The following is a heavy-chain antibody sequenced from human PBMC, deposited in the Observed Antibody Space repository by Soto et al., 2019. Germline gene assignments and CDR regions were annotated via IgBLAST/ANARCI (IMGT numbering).Heavy chain of an antibody. CDR1: RFSFSTYS. J-gene: IGHJ6*02. V-gene: IGHV3-21*01. CDR3: AREETAWPLAYGLDV. Sequence: LXLSCAASRFSFSTYSMNWVRQAPGKGLEWVSSISTRGEVYYADSVKGRFTISRDNSKNSVSLQMNSLRGDDTAVYYCAREETAWPLAYGLDVWGQGTTVTVSS. CDR2: ISTRGEV. D-gene: IGHD2-21*02.